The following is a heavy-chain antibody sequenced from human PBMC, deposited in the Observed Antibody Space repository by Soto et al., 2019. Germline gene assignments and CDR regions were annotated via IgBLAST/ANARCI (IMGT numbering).Heavy chain of an antibody. CDR1: GFTFSSYA. Sequence: EVQLLESGGGLVQPGGSLRLSCAASGFTFSSYAMSLVRQAPWKGLEWVSAISGSGGSTYYADSVKGRFTISRDNSKNTLYLQMTSLRAADTAVYYCARGGGGSYFDYWGQGTLVTVSS. D-gene: IGHD2-15*01. V-gene: IGHV3-23*01. CDR3: ARGGGGSYFDY. CDR2: ISGSGGST. J-gene: IGHJ4*02.